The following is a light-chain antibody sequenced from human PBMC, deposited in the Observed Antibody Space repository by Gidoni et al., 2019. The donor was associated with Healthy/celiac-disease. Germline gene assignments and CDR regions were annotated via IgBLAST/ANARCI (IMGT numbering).Light chain of an antibody. V-gene: IGLV1-40*01. Sequence: QPVLTQPPSVSGAPGQRVTIPCTGSSSNIGAGYDVHWYQQLPGTAPKLLIYGNSNRPSGVPDRFSGSKSGTSASLAITGLQAEDEADYYCQSYDSSLSGSWVFGGGTKLTVL. CDR2: GNS. CDR1: SSNIGAGYD. CDR3: QSYDSSLSGSWV. J-gene: IGLJ3*02.